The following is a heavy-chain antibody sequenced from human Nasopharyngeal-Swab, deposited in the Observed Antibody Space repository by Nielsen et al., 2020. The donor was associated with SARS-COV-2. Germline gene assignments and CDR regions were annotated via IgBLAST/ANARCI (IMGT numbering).Heavy chain of an antibody. Sequence: GSLRLSCAVYGGSFSGYYWSWIRQPPGKGLEWIGETNHSGSTNYNPSLKSRVTISVDTSKNQFSLKLSSVTAADTAVYYCARGPPAGVIDYWGQGTLVTVSS. CDR2: TNHSGST. CDR3: ARGPPAGVIDY. J-gene: IGHJ4*02. D-gene: IGHD4-23*01. V-gene: IGHV4-34*01. CDR1: GGSFSGYY.